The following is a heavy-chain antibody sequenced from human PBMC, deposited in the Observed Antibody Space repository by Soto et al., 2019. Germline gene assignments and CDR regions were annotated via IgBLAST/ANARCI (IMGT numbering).Heavy chain of an antibody. Sequence: LSLTCTVSGGSISSYYWSWIRQPPGKGLEWIGYIYYSGSTNYNPSLKSRVTISVDTSKNQFSLKLSSVTAADTAVYYCARDVGSGYDPYYFDYWGQGTLVTVSS. CDR1: GGSISSYY. CDR2: IYYSGST. CDR3: ARDVGSGYDPYYFDY. J-gene: IGHJ4*02. D-gene: IGHD5-12*01. V-gene: IGHV4-59*01.